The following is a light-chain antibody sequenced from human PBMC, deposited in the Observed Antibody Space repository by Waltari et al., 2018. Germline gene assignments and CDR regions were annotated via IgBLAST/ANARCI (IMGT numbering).Light chain of an antibody. CDR1: SLRSYY. Sequence: SSELTQDPAVSVALVQTVRITCQGASLRSYYASWYQQKPGQAPVLVIYGKNNRPSGIPDRFSGSSSGNTASLTITGAQAEDEADYYCNSRDSSGNHLGVFGGGTKLTVL. J-gene: IGLJ3*02. CDR3: NSRDSSGNHLGV. CDR2: GKN. V-gene: IGLV3-19*01.